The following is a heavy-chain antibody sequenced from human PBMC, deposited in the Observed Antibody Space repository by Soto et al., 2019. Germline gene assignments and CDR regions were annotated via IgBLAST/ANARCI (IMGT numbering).Heavy chain of an antibody. CDR1: GGSISSYY. CDR3: ARRYGGNFDY. Sequence: SETLSLTCTVSGGSISSYYWSWIRQPPGKGLEWIGYIHYSGSTNYNPSLKSRVSISVDTSKNQFSLKLSSVTAADTAVYYCARRYGGNFDYWGQGTLVTVSS. V-gene: IGHV4-59*01. D-gene: IGHD1-26*01. CDR2: IHYSGST. J-gene: IGHJ4*02.